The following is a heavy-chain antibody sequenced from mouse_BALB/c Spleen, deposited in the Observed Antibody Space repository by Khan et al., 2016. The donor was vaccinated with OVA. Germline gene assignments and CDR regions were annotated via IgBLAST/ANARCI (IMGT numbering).Heavy chain of an antibody. CDR2: ISSGSSTI. CDR1: GFTFSSFG. CDR3: ARSGGNFHWYFDV. J-gene: IGHJ1*01. D-gene: IGHD2-1*01. Sequence: EVQVVESGGGLVQPGGSRKLSCVASGFTFSSFGMHWVRQAPQKGLEWVAYISSGSSTIYSVDTVTGRFTISIANHKNTLILQMTSLRSEDTAMYYCARSGGNFHWYFDVWGAGTSVTVSS. V-gene: IGHV5-17*02.